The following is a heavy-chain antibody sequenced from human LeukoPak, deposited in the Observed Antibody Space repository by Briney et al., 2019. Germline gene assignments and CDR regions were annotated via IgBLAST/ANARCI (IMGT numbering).Heavy chain of an antibody. CDR3: ARGLEYDILTGSEYYFDY. J-gene: IGHJ4*02. CDR1: GGSISSYY. D-gene: IGHD3-9*01. V-gene: IGHV4-59*01. Sequence: SETLSLTCTVSGGSISSYYWSWIRQPPGKGLEGIGYIYYSGSTNYNPSLKSRVTISVDTSKNQFSLKLSSVTAADTAVYYCARGLEYDILTGSEYYFDYWGQGTLVTVSS. CDR2: IYYSGST.